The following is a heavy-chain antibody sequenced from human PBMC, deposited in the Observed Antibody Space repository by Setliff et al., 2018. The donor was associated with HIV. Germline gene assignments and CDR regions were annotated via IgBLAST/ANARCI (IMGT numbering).Heavy chain of an antibody. Sequence: SVKVSCKASGGTFNTHAFSWVRQAPGQGLEWMGGIIPVRGLANYARNFQGRVTITADTSTNTAYLEVVSLRSEDTAIYYCARHYFDSNSNYRPPFDSWGQGTPVTVSS. CDR3: ARHYFDSNSNYRPPFDS. V-gene: IGHV1-69*10. D-gene: IGHD3-22*01. CDR2: IIPVRGLA. CDR1: GGTFNTHA. J-gene: IGHJ5*01.